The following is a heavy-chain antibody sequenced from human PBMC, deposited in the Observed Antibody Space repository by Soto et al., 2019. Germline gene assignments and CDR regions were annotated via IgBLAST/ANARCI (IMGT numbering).Heavy chain of an antibody. Sequence: VGSLRLSCAASGFTFSSYEMNWVRQAPGKGLEWVSYISSSGSTIYYADSVKGRFTISRDNAKNSLYLQMNSLRAEDTAVYYCAREDSSSFDYWGQGTLVTVSS. V-gene: IGHV3-48*03. CDR2: ISSSGSTI. CDR1: GFTFSSYE. J-gene: IGHJ4*02. D-gene: IGHD6-6*01. CDR3: AREDSSSFDY.